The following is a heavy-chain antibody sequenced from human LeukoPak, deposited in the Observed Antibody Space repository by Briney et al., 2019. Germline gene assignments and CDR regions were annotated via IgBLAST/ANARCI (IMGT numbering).Heavy chain of an antibody. CDR2: IFVGSGKT. CDR3: AAEFGELFRYYYYGMDV. V-gene: IGHV1-58*01. CDR1: GCTFTSSS. J-gene: IGHJ6*04. Sequence: GSSVNVSCKASGCTFTSSSVQWVRQARGQRGDGIGWIFVGSGKTNYAQKFHERVTITRDMSPSTDYMELSSLRSEDTAVYYCAAEFGELFRYYYYGMDVWGKGTTVTVSS. D-gene: IGHD3-10*01.